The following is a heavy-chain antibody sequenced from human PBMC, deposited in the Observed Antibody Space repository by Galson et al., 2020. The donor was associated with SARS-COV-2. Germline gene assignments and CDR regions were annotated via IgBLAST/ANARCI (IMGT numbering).Heavy chain of an antibody. CDR2: ISNNGGVT. CDR3: VKDHDYAGTGWYFDL. J-gene: IGHJ2*01. V-gene: IGHV3-64D*08. CDR1: GFTFSSYA. Sequence: TGGSLRLSCSASGFTFSSYAMHWVRQAPGKRLEHISRISNNGGVTYYVDSVKDRFTISRDNSKNTLYLQMSSLRPEDTAVYYCVKDHDYAGTGWYFDLWGRGTLVTVSS. D-gene: IGHD4-17*01.